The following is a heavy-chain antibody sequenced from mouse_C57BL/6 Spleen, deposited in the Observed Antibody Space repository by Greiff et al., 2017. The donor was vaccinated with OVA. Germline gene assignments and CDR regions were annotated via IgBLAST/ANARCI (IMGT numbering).Heavy chain of an antibody. J-gene: IGHJ2*01. Sequence: QVQLQPPGAVLLLPVASVQLSCPASVFTFPCYWLTCVMQSPCPCLAWIGDLYPGSGSTNYNEKFKSKATLPVDTSSSTAYMQLSSLTSEDSAVYYCARWVTTVSYWGQGTTLTVSS. V-gene: IGHV1-55*01. D-gene: IGHD1-1*01. CDR1: VFTFPCYW. CDR2: LYPGSGST. CDR3: ARWVTTVSY.